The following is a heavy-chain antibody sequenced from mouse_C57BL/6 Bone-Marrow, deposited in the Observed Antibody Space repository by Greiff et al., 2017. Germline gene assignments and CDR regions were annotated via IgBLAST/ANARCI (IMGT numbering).Heavy chain of an antibody. Sequence: QVQLQQPGAELVKPGASVKLSCKASGYTFTSYWMQWVKQRPGQGLEWIGEIDPSDSYNNYNQKFKGKATLTVDTSSSTAYMQLSSLTSEDSAVYYCARWGYYGSNPPDYWGQGTTLTVSS. CDR2: IDPSDSYN. CDR3: ARWGYYGSNPPDY. J-gene: IGHJ2*01. V-gene: IGHV1-50*01. CDR1: GYTFTSYW. D-gene: IGHD1-1*01.